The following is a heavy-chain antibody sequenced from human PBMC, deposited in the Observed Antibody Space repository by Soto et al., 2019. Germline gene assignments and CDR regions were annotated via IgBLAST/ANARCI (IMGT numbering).Heavy chain of an antibody. CDR1: GFTVSSNY. J-gene: IGHJ4*02. V-gene: IGHV3-53*04. Sequence: EVQLVESGGGLVQPGGSLRLSCAASGFTVSSNYMSWVRQAPGKWLEWFSVIYSGGSTYYADSVKGRFTISRHNSKNTLYLQMNSLRAEDTAVYYCAGVSMADFGRFFDYWGQGTLVTVSS. CDR2: IYSGGST. D-gene: IGHD3-3*01. CDR3: AGVSMADFGRFFDY.